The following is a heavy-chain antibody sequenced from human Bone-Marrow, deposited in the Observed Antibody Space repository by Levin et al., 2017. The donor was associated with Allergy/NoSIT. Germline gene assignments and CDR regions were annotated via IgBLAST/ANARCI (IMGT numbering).Heavy chain of an antibody. Sequence: ASVKVSCKASGYTFTSYGISWVRQAPGQGLEWMGWISAYNGNTNYAQKLQGRVTMTTDTSTSTAYMELRSLRSDDTAVYYCASPLGTYGDFAFDIWGQGTMVTVSS. CDR1: GYTFTSYG. CDR2: ISAYNGNT. D-gene: IGHD4-17*01. J-gene: IGHJ3*02. CDR3: ASPLGTYGDFAFDI. V-gene: IGHV1-18*01.